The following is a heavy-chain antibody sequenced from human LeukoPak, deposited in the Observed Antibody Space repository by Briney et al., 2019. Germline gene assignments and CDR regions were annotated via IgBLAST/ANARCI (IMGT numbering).Heavy chain of an antibody. Sequence: GGSLRLSCAASGFTFSSYSMNLVRQAPGKGLEWVSSISSSSSYIYYADSVKGRFTISRDNAKNSLYLQMNSLRAEDTAVYYCARDRHGMVRGVTDYWGQGTLVTVSS. J-gene: IGHJ4*02. CDR1: GFTFSSYS. CDR3: ARDRHGMVRGVTDY. CDR2: ISSSSSYI. V-gene: IGHV3-21*01. D-gene: IGHD3-10*01.